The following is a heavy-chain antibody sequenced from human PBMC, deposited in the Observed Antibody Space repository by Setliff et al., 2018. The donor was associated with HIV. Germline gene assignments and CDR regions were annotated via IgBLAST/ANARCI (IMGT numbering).Heavy chain of an antibody. Sequence: PSETLSLTCAVYGGSFSAYYWSWIRQTPGKGLEWIGEIQHSGRINYNPSLRSRVTTSVDTSKNQFSLKLTSVTAADTAVYYCARYSPRGYTLTGPYWGQGTLVTVSS. D-gene: IGHD6-25*01. CDR1: GGSFSAYY. CDR3: ARYSPRGYTLTGPY. J-gene: IGHJ4*02. CDR2: IQHSGRI. V-gene: IGHV4-34*01.